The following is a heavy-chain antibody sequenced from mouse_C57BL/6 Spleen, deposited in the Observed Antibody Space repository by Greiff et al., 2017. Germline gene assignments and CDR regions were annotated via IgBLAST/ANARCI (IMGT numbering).Heavy chain of an antibody. J-gene: IGHJ2*01. V-gene: IGHV3-6*01. CDR2: ISYDGSN. CDR3: ARGDGYFDY. CDR1: GYSITSGYY. D-gene: IGHD2-3*01. Sequence: VQLKESGPGLVKPSQSLSLTCSVTGYSITSGYYWNWIRQFPGNKLEWMGYISYDGSNNYNPSLKNRISITRDTSKNQFFLTLNSVTTEDTATYYCARGDGYFDYWGQGTTLTVSS.